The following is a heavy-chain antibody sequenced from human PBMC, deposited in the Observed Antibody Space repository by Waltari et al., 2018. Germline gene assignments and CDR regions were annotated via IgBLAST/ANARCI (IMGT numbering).Heavy chain of an antibody. CDR2: IWYDGRNK. Sequence: QVQLVESGGGVVQPGRSLRLSCAASGFTFSSYGMHWVRQAPGEGLEWVAVIWYDGRNKYYADSVKGRFTISRDNSKNTLYLQMNSLRAEDTAMYYCAKDLSGGSDYWGQGTLVTVSS. V-gene: IGHV3-30*18. CDR1: GFTFSSYG. CDR3: AKDLSGGSDY. D-gene: IGHD2-15*01. J-gene: IGHJ4*02.